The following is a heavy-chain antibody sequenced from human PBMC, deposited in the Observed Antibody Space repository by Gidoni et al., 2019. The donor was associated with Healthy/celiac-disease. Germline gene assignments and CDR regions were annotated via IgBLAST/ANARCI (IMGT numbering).Heavy chain of an antibody. CDR1: GYSFTSYW. V-gene: IGHV5-51*03. Sequence: VQLVQSGAEVKKPGESLKTSCKGYGYSFTSYWIGWVRQMPGKVLERMGIIYPGDSDTRYSPSFQGQVTISADKSISTAYLQWSSLKASDAAMYYCASTLRVAGTWGGLGFDYWGQGTLVTVSS. CDR2: IYPGDSDT. D-gene: IGHD6-19*01. J-gene: IGHJ4*02. CDR3: ASTLRVAGTWGGLGFDY.